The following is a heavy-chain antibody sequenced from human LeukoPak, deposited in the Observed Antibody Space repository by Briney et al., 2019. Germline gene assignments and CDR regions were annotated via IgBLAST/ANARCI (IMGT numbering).Heavy chain of an antibody. CDR1: GFTFSRSA. CDR3: ARMDLGSGWSFGIVVVPAASGGFDY. Sequence: PGGSLRLSCTASGFTFSRSAMTWVRQAPGKGLEWLSSIIISDGRTYYSDPVKGRVTISRDNAKNSLYLQMNSLRAEDTAVYYCARMDLGSGWSFGIVVVPAASGGFDYWGQGTLVTVSS. D-gene: IGHD2-2*01. J-gene: IGHJ4*02. CDR2: IIISDGRT. V-gene: IGHV3-23*01.